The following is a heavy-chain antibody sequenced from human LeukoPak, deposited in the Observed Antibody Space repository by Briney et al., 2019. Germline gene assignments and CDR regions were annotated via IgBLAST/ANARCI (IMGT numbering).Heavy chain of an antibody. CDR1: GGSISSYY. CDR2: IYYSGST. D-gene: IGHD5-24*01. Sequence: KPSETLSLTCTVSGGSISSYYWSWIRQPPGKGLEWIGYIYYSGSTNYNPSLKSRVTISVDTSKNQFSLKLSSVTAADTAVYYCARVGSGIDVYSSFDYWGQGTLVTVSS. CDR3: ARVGSGIDVYSSFDY. J-gene: IGHJ4*02. V-gene: IGHV4-59*01.